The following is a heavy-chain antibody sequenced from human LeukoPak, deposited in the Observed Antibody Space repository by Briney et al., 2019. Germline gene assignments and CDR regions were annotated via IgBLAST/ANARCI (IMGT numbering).Heavy chain of an antibody. CDR3: AKGAGYSSGWTPFDY. CDR2: ISYDGSNK. CDR1: GFTFSSYG. Sequence: GGSLRLSCAASGFTFSSYGMHWVRQAPGKGLEWVAVISYDGSNKYYADSVRGRFTISRDNSKNTLHLQMNSLRAEDTAVYYCAKGAGYSSGWTPFDYWGQGTLVTVSS. V-gene: IGHV3-30*18. D-gene: IGHD6-19*01. J-gene: IGHJ4*02.